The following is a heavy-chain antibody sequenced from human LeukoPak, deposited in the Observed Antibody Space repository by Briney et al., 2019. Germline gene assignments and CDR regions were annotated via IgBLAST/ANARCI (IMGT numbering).Heavy chain of an antibody. V-gene: IGHV4-39*01. CDR3: ARRLSSSWNDAFDI. D-gene: IGHD6-13*01. CDR2: IYYSGST. CDR1: GGSIGSSSYY. J-gene: IGHJ3*02. Sequence: SETLSLTCTVSGGSIGSSSYYWGWIRQPPGKGLEWIGSIYYSGSTYYNPSLKSRVTISVDTSKNQFSLKLSSVTAADTAVYYCARRLSSSWNDAFDIWGQGTMVTVSS.